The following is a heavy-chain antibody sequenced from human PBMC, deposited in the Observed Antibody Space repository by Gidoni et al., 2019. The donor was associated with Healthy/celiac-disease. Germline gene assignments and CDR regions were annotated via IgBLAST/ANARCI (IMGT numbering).Heavy chain of an antibody. CDR1: GFTFSSYS. Sequence: EVQLVESGGGLVQPGGSLRLSCAASGFTFSSYSMNWVRQAPGKGLEWVSYISSSSSTIYYADSVKGRFTISRDNAKNSLYLQMYSLRDEDTAVYYCARVRRGSTSCYGVCGETQGPLDYWGQGTLVTVSS. D-gene: IGHD2-2*01. CDR3: ARVRRGSTSCYGVCGETQGPLDY. V-gene: IGHV3-48*02. CDR2: ISSSSSTI. J-gene: IGHJ4*02.